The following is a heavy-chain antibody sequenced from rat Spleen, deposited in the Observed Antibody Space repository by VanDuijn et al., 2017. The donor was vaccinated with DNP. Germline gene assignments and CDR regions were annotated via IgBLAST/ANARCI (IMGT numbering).Heavy chain of an antibody. Sequence: EVQLVESGGGLVQPGRSLKFPCAASGFTFSNYYMAWVRQAPKKGLEWVATIINDGSRTYYRDSVKGRFTISRDNAKSTLYLQMDSLRSEDTATYYCTTDVATAHWFAYWGQGVMVTVSS. V-gene: IGHV5S10*01. D-gene: IGHD1-12*01. CDR1: GFTFSNYY. CDR2: IINDGSRT. CDR3: TTDVATAHWFAY. J-gene: IGHJ2*01.